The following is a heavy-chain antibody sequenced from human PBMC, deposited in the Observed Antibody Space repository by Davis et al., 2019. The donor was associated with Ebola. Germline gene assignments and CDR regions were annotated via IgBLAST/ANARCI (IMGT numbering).Heavy chain of an antibody. Sequence: GESLKISCAASGFTFSSYGMHWVRQAPGKGLEWVAVISYDGSNKYYADSVKGRFTISRDNSKNTLYLQMNSLRAEDTAVYYCAKGSIAVAGTAFDYWGQGTLVTVSS. CDR2: ISYDGSNK. V-gene: IGHV3-30*18. D-gene: IGHD6-19*01. CDR3: AKGSIAVAGTAFDY. J-gene: IGHJ4*02. CDR1: GFTFSSYG.